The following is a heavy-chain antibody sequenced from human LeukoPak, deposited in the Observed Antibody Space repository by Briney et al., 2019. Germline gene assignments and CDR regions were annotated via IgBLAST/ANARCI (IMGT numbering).Heavy chain of an antibody. J-gene: IGHJ4*02. CDR2: ISSSGSTK. CDR1: GFTFSSYE. CDR3: ARVTRQEYDYVWGSYPPGGYFDY. V-gene: IGHV3-48*03. D-gene: IGHD3-16*02. Sequence: GGSLRLSCAASGFTFSSYEMNWVRQAPGKGLEWVSYISSSGSTKYYADSVKGRFTISRDNAKNSLYLQLNSLRAEDTAVYYCARVTRQEYDYVWGSYPPGGYFDYWGQGTLVTVSS.